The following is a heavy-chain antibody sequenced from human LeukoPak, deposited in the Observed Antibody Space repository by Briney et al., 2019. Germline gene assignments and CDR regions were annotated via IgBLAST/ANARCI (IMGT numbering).Heavy chain of an antibody. V-gene: IGHV3-23*01. CDR2: ISGSGGST. CDR3: AMGGDYFDY. J-gene: IGHJ4*02. D-gene: IGHD3-16*01. Sequence: GGSLRLSCAASGFTFSSYATSWVRQAPGKGLEWVSAISGSGGSTYYADSVKGRFTISSDNSKNTLYLQMNSLRAEDTAVYYCAMGGDYFDYWGQGTLVTVSS. CDR1: GFTFSSYA.